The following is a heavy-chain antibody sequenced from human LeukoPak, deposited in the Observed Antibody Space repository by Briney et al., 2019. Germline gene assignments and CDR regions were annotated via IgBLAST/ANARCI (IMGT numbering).Heavy chain of an antibody. J-gene: IGHJ5*02. D-gene: IGHD2-2*02. CDR3: ARDLGLYLFPAAHNWFDP. V-gene: IGHV4-38-2*02. CDR2: IYHSGST. Sequence: SETLSLTCTVSGYSISSGYYWGWIRQPPGKGLEWIGSIYHSGSTYYNPSLKSRVTISVDTSKNQFSLKLSSVTAADTAVYYCARDLGLYLFPAAHNWFDPWGQGTLVTVSS. CDR1: GYSISSGYY.